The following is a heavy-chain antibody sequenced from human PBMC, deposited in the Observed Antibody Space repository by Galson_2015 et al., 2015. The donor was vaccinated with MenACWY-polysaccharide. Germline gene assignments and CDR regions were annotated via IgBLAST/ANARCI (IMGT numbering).Heavy chain of an antibody. CDR3: ANPGLSTGRTSDVDY. CDR2: ISGSGAST. V-gene: IGHV3-23*01. D-gene: IGHD1-14*01. CDR1: GFTFNSYT. Sequence: SLRLSCAASGFTFNSYTMSWVRQAPGKGLAWVSAISGSGASTYYADSVKGRFTISRDNSKSTLYLQMNSLRADDTAVYYCANPGLSTGRTSDVDYWGQGTLVTVSS. J-gene: IGHJ4*02.